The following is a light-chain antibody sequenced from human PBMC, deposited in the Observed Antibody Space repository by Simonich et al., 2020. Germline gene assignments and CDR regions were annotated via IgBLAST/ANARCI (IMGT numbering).Light chain of an antibody. CDR2: EGS. V-gene: IGLV2-23*01. J-gene: IGLJ3*02. Sequence: QSALTQPASVSGSPGQSITISCTGTSSDVGSYNLVSWYQQHQGKAPKLMIYEGSTRPPGVSNRFSGSKSGNTASLTISVLQAEDEADYYCCSYAGSSTVFGGGTKLTVL. CDR3: CSYAGSSTV. CDR1: SSDVGSYNL.